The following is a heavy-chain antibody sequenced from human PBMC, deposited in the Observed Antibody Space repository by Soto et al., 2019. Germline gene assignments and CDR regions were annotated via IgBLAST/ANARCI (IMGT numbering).Heavy chain of an antibody. V-gene: IGHV5-51*01. CDR2: IYPDDSDT. CDR3: ARRDMLTGYVYFDY. CDR1: GYTFTKYW. D-gene: IGHD3-9*01. Sequence: GESLKISCQASGYTFTKYWVGWVRQMPGKGLEWMGTIYPDDSDTRYSPSFQGHVTISADRSISTAYLQWSSLKASDSATYYCARRDMLTGYVYFDYWGQGTQVTVSS. J-gene: IGHJ4*02.